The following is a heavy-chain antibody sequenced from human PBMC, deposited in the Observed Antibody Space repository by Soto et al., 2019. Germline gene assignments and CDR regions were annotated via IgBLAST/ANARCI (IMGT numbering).Heavy chain of an antibody. CDR2: ISSTTNYI. V-gene: IGHV3-21*06. CDR1: GFTFTRYS. J-gene: IGHJ4*02. CDR3: ASESAERTANFDY. Sequence: PGGSLRLSCAASGFTFTRYSMNWVRQAPGKGLEWVSSISSTTNYIYYGDSMKGRFTISRDNAKNSLYLEMNSLRAEDTAVYYCASESAERTANFDYWGQGTLVTVSS. D-gene: IGHD1-1*01.